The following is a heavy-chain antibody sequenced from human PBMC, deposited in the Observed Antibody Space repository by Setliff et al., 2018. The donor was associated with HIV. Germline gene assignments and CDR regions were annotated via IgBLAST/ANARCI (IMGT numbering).Heavy chain of an antibody. CDR2: IYYTGRT. J-gene: IGHJ2*01. D-gene: IGHD3-22*01. CDR1: GGSISTYY. V-gene: IGHV4-59*08. CDR3: ARHQGKYYDSSGYSGWFFDL. Sequence: PSETLSLTCTVSGGSISTYYWSWIRQAPGRGLEWIGYIYYTGRTNYNPSLKSRVTMSLDSSKKQFSLKLSSVTAADTAVYYCARHQGKYYDSSGYSGWFFDLWGRGTLVTVSS.